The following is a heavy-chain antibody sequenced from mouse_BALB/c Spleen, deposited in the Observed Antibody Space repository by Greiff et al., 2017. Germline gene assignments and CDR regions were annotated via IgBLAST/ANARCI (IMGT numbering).Heavy chain of an antibody. CDR3: ASASPYYGSSYDY. J-gene: IGHJ2*01. CDR2: ISSGGST. Sequence: EVHLVESGGGLVKPGGSLKLSCAASGFTFSSYAMSWVRQTPEKRLEWVASISSGGSTYYPDSVKGRFTISRDNARNILYLQMSSLRSEDTAMYYCASASPYYGSSYDYWGQGTTLTVSS. V-gene: IGHV5-6-5*01. CDR1: GFTFSSYA. D-gene: IGHD1-1*01.